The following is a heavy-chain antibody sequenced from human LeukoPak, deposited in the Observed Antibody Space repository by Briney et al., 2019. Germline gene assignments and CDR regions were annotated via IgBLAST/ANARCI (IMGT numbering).Heavy chain of an antibody. V-gene: IGHV3-48*03. CDR2: ISSGGYTT. CDR1: GFTFSSHD. CDR3: AREGSSYAPSEPFYFDY. Sequence: GGSLRLSCTDSGFTFSSHDMNWVRQAPGKGLEWVSYISSGGYTTRYADSVKGRFTITRDNAKNSLYLQMNSLRAEDTAVYYCAREGSSYAPSEPFYFDYWGQGTLVTVSS. J-gene: IGHJ4*02. D-gene: IGHD3-10*01.